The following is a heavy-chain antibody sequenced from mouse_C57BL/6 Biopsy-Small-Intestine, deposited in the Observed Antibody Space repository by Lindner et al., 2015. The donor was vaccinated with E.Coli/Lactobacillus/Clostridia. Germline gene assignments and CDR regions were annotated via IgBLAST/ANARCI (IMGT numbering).Heavy chain of an antibody. V-gene: IGHV14-1*01. CDR1: GFNIKDFY. CDR2: IDPEDGDT. Sequence: LQESGAELVRPGASVKLSCTASGFNIKDFYIHWVKQRPEQGLEWIGRIDPEDGDTEYVPKFQGKATMTADTSSNTAYLQFSSLTSEDTAVYYCMRGVRGYFDYWGQGTTLTVSS. CDR3: MRGVRGYFDY. J-gene: IGHJ2*01.